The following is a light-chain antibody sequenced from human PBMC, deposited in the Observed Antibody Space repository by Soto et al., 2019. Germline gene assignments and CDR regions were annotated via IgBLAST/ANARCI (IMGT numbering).Light chain of an antibody. CDR1: QSISSW. Sequence: DIPMTQSPSTPSASVGDTVPITCRASQSISSWLAWYQQKPGKAPKLLIYDASSLESGVPSRFSGSGSGTEFTLTISSLQPDDFATYYCQQYNSYPWTFGQGTKVDNK. CDR2: DAS. J-gene: IGKJ1*01. CDR3: QQYNSYPWT. V-gene: IGKV1-5*01.